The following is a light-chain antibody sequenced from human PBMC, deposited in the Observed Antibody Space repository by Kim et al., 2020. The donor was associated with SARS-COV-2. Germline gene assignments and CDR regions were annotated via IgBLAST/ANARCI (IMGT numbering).Light chain of an antibody. CDR1: KWGDKY. J-gene: IGLJ1*01. CDR2: RDN. CDR3: QAWDSSTFYV. V-gene: IGLV3-1*01. Sequence: VSPGQTVSITRSGDKWGDKYVSWYQQRPGQSPALVIYRDNKRPSGIPERFSGSNSGNTATLTISGTHAMDEADYYCQAWDSSTFYVFGTGTKVTVL.